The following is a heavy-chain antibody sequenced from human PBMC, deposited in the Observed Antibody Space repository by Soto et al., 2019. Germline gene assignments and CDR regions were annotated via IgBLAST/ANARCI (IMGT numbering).Heavy chain of an antibody. Sequence: QVQLVQSGADVKKPGTSVKVSCKAAGYSFTKYCMYWVRQAPGQGLEWMGMINPRTGSTRYAQKLQDRVPLTRDTYTTAVYMELSTLISAETAVYYFARDGALRTASLHYDLWGPGTLVTVSS. CDR1: GYSFTKYC. J-gene: IGHJ2*01. D-gene: IGHD4-17*01. CDR2: INPRTGST. CDR3: ARDGALRTASLHYDL. V-gene: IGHV1-46*04.